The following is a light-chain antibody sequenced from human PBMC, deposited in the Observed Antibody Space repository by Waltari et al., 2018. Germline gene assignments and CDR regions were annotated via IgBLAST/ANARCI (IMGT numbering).Light chain of an antibody. J-gene: IGKJ1*01. CDR3: QKYDSLPAT. Sequence: EVVLTQSPGTLSLSPVEGATLSCRASERVSKFLAWYQQKPGQAPRLLIFHASNRASGIPDRFSGSGFGTDFSLTISRLEPEDFAVYYCQKYDSLPATFGQGTKVEIK. CDR1: ERVSKF. V-gene: IGKV3-20*01. CDR2: HAS.